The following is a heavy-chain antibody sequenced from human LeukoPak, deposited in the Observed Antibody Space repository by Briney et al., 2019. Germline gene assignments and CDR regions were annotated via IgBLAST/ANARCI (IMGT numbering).Heavy chain of an antibody. CDR1: GYSFTYYW. CDR3: ALSGSSLQLHS. V-gene: IGHV5-51*01. J-gene: IGHJ4*02. Sequence: GESLKISCKGSGYSFTYYWIAWVRQMPGKGLEWMGIIYPGDSDTRYNPSFEGQVTISADKSISTAYLQWSSLKASDTAMYYCALSGSSLQLHSWGQGTLVTVSS. CDR2: IYPGDSDT. D-gene: IGHD2-15*01.